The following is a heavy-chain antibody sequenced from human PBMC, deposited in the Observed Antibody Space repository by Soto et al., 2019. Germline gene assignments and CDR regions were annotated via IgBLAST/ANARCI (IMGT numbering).Heavy chain of an antibody. Sequence: GASVKVSCKASGYTFTGYYMHCVRQAPGQGLEWMGWINPNSGGTNYAQKFQGRVTMTRDTSISTAYMELSRLRSDDTAVYYCARGLQYYYDSSGYPDYWGQGTLVTVSS. D-gene: IGHD3-22*01. CDR3: ARGLQYYYDSSGYPDY. CDR2: INPNSGGT. CDR1: GYTFTGYY. J-gene: IGHJ4*02. V-gene: IGHV1-2*02.